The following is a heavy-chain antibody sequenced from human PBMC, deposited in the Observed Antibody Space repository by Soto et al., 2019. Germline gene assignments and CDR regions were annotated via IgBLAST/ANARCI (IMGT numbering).Heavy chain of an antibody. Sequence: PSETLSLTCAVYGGAFSGYYWRWIRQPPGKGLEWIGEVNHSGGTNYNPSLKSRVTISVDTSKNQFSLKLSSVTAADTAVYYCARCPRAADYDYYYGMDVCGQGTTVTVSS. CDR3: ARCPRAADYDYYYGMDV. D-gene: IGHD2-15*01. CDR2: VNHSGGT. J-gene: IGHJ6*02. CDR1: GGAFSGYY. V-gene: IGHV4-34*01.